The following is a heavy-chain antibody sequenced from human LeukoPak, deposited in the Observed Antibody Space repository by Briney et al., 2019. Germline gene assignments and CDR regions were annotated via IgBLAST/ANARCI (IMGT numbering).Heavy chain of an antibody. J-gene: IGHJ3*02. Sequence: PGGSLRLSCAASGFTFSNSGMHWVRQVPGKGLEWVALIQTAGDTYYPASVKGRFTISRENAKNSFYLQMNSLRAEDTAVYYCARDSRPGYGGAHDIWGPGTMVTVSS. CDR2: IQTAGDT. V-gene: IGHV3-13*01. CDR3: ARDSRPGYGGAHDI. CDR1: GFTFSNSG. D-gene: IGHD5-12*01.